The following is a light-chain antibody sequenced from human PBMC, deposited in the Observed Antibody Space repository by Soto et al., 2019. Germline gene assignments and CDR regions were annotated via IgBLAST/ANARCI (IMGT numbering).Light chain of an antibody. V-gene: IGLV1-44*01. CDR3: AAWDDSLNGPYV. CDR2: SNN. CDR1: SSNIGSNT. J-gene: IGLJ1*01. Sequence: QSVLTQPPSASGTPGQRVTISCSGSSSNIGSNTVNWYQQLPGTAPKLLIYSNNQRPSGVPDRFSGSKSGTSASLPISGLQSEDEADYYCAAWDDSLNGPYVFGTGTKVTVL.